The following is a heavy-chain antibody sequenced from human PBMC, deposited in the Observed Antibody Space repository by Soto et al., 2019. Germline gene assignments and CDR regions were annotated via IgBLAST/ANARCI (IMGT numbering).Heavy chain of an antibody. CDR2: INPDSGAT. CDR3: ARGDYGTGGYPFPYFDY. D-gene: IGHD2-8*02. CDR1: GYSFTGYY. J-gene: IGHJ4*02. V-gene: IGHV1-2*02. Sequence: HEHLVQSGAEVKRPGASLKVSCKASGYSFTGYYIHWVRQAPGQGLEWMGWINPDSGATNYAQNFLGRDTLTSDTSISTASMDLTSLTSDYTAVYYCARGDYGTGGYPFPYFDYWGQGTLVLVSS.